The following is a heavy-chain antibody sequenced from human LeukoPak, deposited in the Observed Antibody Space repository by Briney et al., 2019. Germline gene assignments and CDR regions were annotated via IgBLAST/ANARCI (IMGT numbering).Heavy chain of an antibody. J-gene: IGHJ6*02. V-gene: IGHV3-7*01. D-gene: IGHD5-12*01. Sequence: PGGSLRLSCAASGFIFSGYWMTWVRQAPGKGLQWVASIKQDGSDSYHVDSVKGRFTISRDNAKNSLFLQMNSLRADDTAVYYCAKNIAAPGRVDYQLYGMDEWGQGTTVTVSS. CDR3: AKNIAAPGRVDYQLYGMDE. CDR1: GFIFSGYW. CDR2: IKQDGSDS.